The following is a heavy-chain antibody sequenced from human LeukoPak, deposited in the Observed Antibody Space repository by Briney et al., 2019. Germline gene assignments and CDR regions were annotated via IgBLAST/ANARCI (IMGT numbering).Heavy chain of an antibody. D-gene: IGHD5-12*01. V-gene: IGHV4-4*02. Sequence: PSETLSLTCTVSGGSITSADYHWSWVRQPPGKGLEWIGEIYHSGSTNYNPSLKSRVTISVDKSKNQFSLKLSSVTAADTAVYYCARAWSGYAGEDYWGQGTLVTVSS. CDR2: IYHSGST. CDR3: ARAWSGYAGEDY. CDR1: GGSITSADY. J-gene: IGHJ4*02.